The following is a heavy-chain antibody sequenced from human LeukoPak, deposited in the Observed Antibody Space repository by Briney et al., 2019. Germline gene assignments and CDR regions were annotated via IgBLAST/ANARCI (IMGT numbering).Heavy chain of an antibody. Sequence: SETLSLTCSVSGDSISGFQRHWIRQPAGKGLEWIGRIYVSGSTNYNPSLKSRVTMSVDQSENRFSLMLTSVTAADTALYYCARGAPVAVAAFDYWGQGILVSVSS. CDR1: GDSISGFQ. J-gene: IGHJ4*02. CDR3: ARGAPVAVAAFDY. V-gene: IGHV4-4*07. CDR2: IYVSGST. D-gene: IGHD6-19*01.